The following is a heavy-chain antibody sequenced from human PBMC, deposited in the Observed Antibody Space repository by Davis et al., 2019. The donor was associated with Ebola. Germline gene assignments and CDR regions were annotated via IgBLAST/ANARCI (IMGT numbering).Heavy chain of an antibody. V-gene: IGHV3-48*03. D-gene: IGHD5-18*01. CDR2: IGNSGKRM. Sequence: GGSLRLSCEASGFLFRASEMTWVRPPPDQGLDWFAYIGNSGKRMHYADSVRGRFTISRDNDQNSLYLQMNNLRVEDTAVYYCVPGTWIRGQGIRVTVSS. CDR3: VPGTWI. CDR1: GFLFRASE. J-gene: IGHJ4*02.